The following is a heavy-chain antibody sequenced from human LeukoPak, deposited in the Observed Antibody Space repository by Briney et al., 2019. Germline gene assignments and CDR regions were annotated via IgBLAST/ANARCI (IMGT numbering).Heavy chain of an antibody. CDR3: AREEGDSSGYYGY. CDR1: GYTFTGYY. D-gene: IGHD3-22*01. J-gene: IGHJ4*02. CDR2: INPNSGGT. V-gene: IGHV1-2*02. Sequence: ASVKVSCKASGYTFTGYYMHWVRQAPGQGLEWMGWINPNSGGTNYAQKFQGRVTMTRDTSISTAYMEPSRLRSDDTAVYYCAREEGDSSGYYGYWGQGTLVTVSS.